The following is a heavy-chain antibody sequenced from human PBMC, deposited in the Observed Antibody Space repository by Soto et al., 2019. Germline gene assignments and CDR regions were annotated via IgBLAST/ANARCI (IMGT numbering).Heavy chain of an antibody. CDR1: GGSISSSSYY. Sequence: SETLSLTCTVSGGSISSSSYYWGWIRQPPGKGLEWIGSIYYSGSTYYNPSLKSRVTISVDTSKNQFSLKLSSVTAADTAVYYCARTQYYYDSSGHVITYYFDYWGQGTLVTVSS. V-gene: IGHV4-39*01. D-gene: IGHD3-22*01. J-gene: IGHJ4*02. CDR2: IYYSGST. CDR3: ARTQYYYDSSGHVITYYFDY.